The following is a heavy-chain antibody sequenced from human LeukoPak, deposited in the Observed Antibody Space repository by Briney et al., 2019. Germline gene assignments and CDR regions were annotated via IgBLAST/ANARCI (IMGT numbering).Heavy chain of an antibody. J-gene: IGHJ4*02. D-gene: IGHD6-13*01. CDR1: GGSISSYY. Sequence: SGPTLVKPSETLSLTCTVSGGSISSYYWSWIRQPPGKGLEWIGYIYYSGSTNYNPSLKSRVTISVDTSKNQFSLKLSSVTAADTAVYYCASLDSSSWYFDYWGQGTLVTVSS. CDR2: IYYSGST. CDR3: ASLDSSSWYFDY. V-gene: IGHV4-59*08.